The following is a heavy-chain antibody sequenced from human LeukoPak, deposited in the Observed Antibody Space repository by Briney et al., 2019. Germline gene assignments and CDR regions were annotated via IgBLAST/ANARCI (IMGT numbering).Heavy chain of an antibody. V-gene: IGHV3-21*01. CDR2: ITISSNFI. J-gene: IGHJ6*02. CDR3: ARDGHGDGIMSGYSYFGMDV. Sequence: GGSLRLSCAASGFSLSSYSMNWVRQAPGKGLEWVSSITISSNFIDYADSVRGRFTISRDNAKNSLYLEMNSLRTEDTAVYSCARDGHGDGIMSGYSYFGMDVWGQGTTVTVSS. D-gene: IGHD3-9*01. CDR1: GFSLSSYS.